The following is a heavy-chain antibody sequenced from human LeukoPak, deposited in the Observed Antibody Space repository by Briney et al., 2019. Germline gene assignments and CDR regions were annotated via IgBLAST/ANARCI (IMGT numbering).Heavy chain of an antibody. Sequence: GRSLRLSCAASGFTFDDYAMHWVRQTPGKGLEWVSGISWNSDNIGYADSVKGRFTISRDNAKNSLYLQMDSLRPEDMAMYFCAKGPYGSGSYFNYMDVWGKGTTVTVSS. V-gene: IGHV3-9*03. CDR3: AKGPYGSGSYFNYMDV. D-gene: IGHD3-10*01. J-gene: IGHJ6*03. CDR2: ISWNSDNI. CDR1: GFTFDDYA.